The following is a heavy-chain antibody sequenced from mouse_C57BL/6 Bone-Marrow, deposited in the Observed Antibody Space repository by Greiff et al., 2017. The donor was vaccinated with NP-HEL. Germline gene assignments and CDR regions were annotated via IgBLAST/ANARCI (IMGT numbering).Heavy chain of an antibody. CDR1: GYTFTNYW. CDR3: ARGTRFDY. Sequence: QVQLQQSGAELVRPGTSVKMSCKASGYTFTNYWIGWAKQRPGHGLAWIGDIYPGGGYTNYNEKFKGKATLTADKSSSPAYMQFSSLTSEDSAIYYCARGTRFDYWGQGTTLTVSS. V-gene: IGHV1-63*01. CDR2: IYPGGGYT. D-gene: IGHD3-1*01. J-gene: IGHJ2*01.